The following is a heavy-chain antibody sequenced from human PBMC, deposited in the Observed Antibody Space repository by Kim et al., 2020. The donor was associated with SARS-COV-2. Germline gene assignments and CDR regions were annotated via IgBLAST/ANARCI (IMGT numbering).Heavy chain of an antibody. J-gene: IGHJ4*02. Sequence: ADSVDGRITISRATSKNTMYLQMKSMSAEETAVYYWARDMPIGSGENFDYWGQGTLVTVSS. D-gene: IGHD3-3*01. CDR3: ARDMPIGSGENFDY. V-gene: IGHV3-30*03.